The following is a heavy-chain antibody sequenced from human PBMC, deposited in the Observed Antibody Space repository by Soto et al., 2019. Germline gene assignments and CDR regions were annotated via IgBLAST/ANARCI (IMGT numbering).Heavy chain of an antibody. J-gene: IGHJ5*02. CDR2: IRGGGVST. Sequence: GGSLRLSCAASGFTFSSSAMNWVRQAPGKGLEWVSSIRGGGVSTYYADSVKGRFTISRDNSKSTLYLQMNSLRAEDTAVYYCVKGGGCGGDCYSSLSWGLGTLVTVSS. D-gene: IGHD2-21*02. V-gene: IGHV3-23*01. CDR3: VKGGGCGGDCYSSLS. CDR1: GFTFSSSA.